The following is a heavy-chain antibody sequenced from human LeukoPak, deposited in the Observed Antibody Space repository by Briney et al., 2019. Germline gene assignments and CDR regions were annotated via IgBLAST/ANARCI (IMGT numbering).Heavy chain of an antibody. V-gene: IGHV3-30*02. Sequence: GGSLRLSCAASGFTFSSYGMHWVRQAPGKGLEWVAFIRYDGSNKYYADSVKGRFTISRDNSKNTLYLQMNSLRAEDTAVYYCAKGDDFWSAEPAWGQGTLVTVSS. CDR1: GFTFSSYG. CDR2: IRYDGSNK. CDR3: AKGDDFWSAEPA. D-gene: IGHD3-3*01. J-gene: IGHJ4*02.